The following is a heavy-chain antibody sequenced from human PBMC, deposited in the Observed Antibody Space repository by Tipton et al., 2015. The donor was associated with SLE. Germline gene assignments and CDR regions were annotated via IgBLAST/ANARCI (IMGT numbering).Heavy chain of an antibody. V-gene: IGHV4-4*07. D-gene: IGHD3-10*01. CDR1: GGSISGYY. Sequence: LRLSCTVSGGSISGYYWSWIRQPAGKGLEWIGRVYSSGGTIYNPSIKSRVTLSLDTSNNQFSLNLNSVTAADTAIYYCARSYFGSLHLPYWGQGKLVTVSS. J-gene: IGHJ4*02. CDR3: ARSYFGSLHLPY. CDR2: VYSSGGT.